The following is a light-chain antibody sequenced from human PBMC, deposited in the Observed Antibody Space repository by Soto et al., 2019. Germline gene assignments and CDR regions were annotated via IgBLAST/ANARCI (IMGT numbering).Light chain of an antibody. J-gene: IGLJ1*01. CDR1: SSDIGAYNA. V-gene: IGLV2-11*01. Sequence: QSALTQPRSVSGSPGQSVTISCTGTSSDIGAYNAVAWYQQHPDKAPKLIIFAVGKRPSGVPDRFSGSKSGNTASLTIPGLQAEDEADYYCSSYAGNYIYVFATGTKVTVL. CDR2: AVG. CDR3: SSYAGNYIYV.